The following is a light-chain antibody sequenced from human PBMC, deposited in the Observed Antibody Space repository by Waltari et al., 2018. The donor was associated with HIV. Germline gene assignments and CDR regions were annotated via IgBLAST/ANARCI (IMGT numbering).Light chain of an antibody. CDR1: SSDVGGYNY. CDR3: CSYAGSYTVV. V-gene: IGLV2-11*01. CDR2: DVS. Sequence: QSALTQPRSVSGSPGQSVTISCTGTSSDVGGYNYVSWYQQHPGKAPKLMMYDVSKRPSGGPYRFSGSKSGNAASLTISGLQAEDEADYYCCSYAGSYTVVFCGGTNLTVL. J-gene: IGLJ2*01.